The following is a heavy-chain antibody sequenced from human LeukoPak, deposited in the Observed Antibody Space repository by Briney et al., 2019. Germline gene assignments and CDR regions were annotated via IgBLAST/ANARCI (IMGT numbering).Heavy chain of an antibody. D-gene: IGHD3-22*01. CDR1: GFTFSSYA. CDR2: ISGSGGST. Sequence: GGSLRLSCAASGFTFSSYAMSWVRQAPGKGLEWVSAISGSGGSTYYADSVKGRFTISRDNSKNTLYLQMNSLRAEDTAVYYCAKGGVDYDSSGYYYRWGQGTLVTVSS. J-gene: IGHJ4*02. V-gene: IGHV3-23*01. CDR3: AKGGVDYDSSGYYYR.